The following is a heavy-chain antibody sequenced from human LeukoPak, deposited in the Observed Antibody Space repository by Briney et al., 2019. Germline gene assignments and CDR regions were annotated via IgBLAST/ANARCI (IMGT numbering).Heavy chain of an antibody. J-gene: IGHJ3*02. CDR3: ARDPDGYYYGDYFYAFDI. Sequence: SETLSLTCTVSGGSISSYYWSWIRQPAGKGLEWIGRIYTSGSTNYNPSLKSRVTMSVDTSKTQFSLKLSSVTAADTAVYYCARDPDGYYYGDYFYAFDIWGQGTMVTVSS. D-gene: IGHD4-17*01. CDR2: IYTSGST. V-gene: IGHV4-4*07. CDR1: GGSISSYY.